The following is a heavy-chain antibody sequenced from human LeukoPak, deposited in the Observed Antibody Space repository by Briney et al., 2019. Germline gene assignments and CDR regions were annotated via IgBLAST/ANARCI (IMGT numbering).Heavy chain of an antibody. CDR2: ISWNSGSI. CDR1: GFTFDDYA. D-gene: IGHD3-22*01. Sequence: GGSLRLSCAASGFTFDDYAMHWVRQAPGKGLEWVSGISWNSGSIGYADSVKGRFTISRDNAKNSLYLQMNSLRAEDTALYYCAKDTYYDSSGAFDCWGQGTLVTVSS. CDR3: AKDTYYDSSGAFDC. V-gene: IGHV3-9*01. J-gene: IGHJ4*02.